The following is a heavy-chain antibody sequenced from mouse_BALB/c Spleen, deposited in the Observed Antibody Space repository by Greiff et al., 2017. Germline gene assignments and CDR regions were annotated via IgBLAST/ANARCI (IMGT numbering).Heavy chain of an antibody. J-gene: IGHJ4*01. D-gene: IGHD2-4*01. CDR1: GFTFSSFG. CDR3: ARGEDDYANYYAMDY. CDR2: ISSGSSTI. V-gene: IGHV5-17*02. Sequence: EVKLVESGGGLVQPGGSRKLSCAASGFTFSSFGMHWVRQAPEKGLEWVAYISSGSSTIYYADTVKGRFTISRDNPKNTLCLQMTSLRSEDTAMYYCARGEDDYANYYAMDYWGQGTSVTVSS.